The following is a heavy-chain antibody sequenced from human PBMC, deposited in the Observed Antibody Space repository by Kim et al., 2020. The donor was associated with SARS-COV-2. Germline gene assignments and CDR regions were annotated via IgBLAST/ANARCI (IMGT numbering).Heavy chain of an antibody. Sequence: SETLSLTCTVSGGSISSSSYYWGWIRQPPGKGLEWIGSIYYSGSTYYNPSLKSRVTISVDTSKNQFSLKLSSVTAADTAVYYCARGGITMVRGVKQVYW. D-gene: IGHD3-10*01. CDR1: GGSISSSSYY. V-gene: IGHV4-39*07. J-gene: IGHJ2*01. CDR2: IYYSGST. CDR3: ARGGITMVRGVKQVYW.